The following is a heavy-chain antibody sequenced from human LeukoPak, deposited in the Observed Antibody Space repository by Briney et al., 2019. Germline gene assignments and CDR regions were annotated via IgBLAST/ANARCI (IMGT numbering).Heavy chain of an antibody. CDR1: GFTFSSYG. Sequence: PGGSLRLSCAASGFTFSSYGMHWVRQAPGKGLEWVAVISYDGSNKYYADSVKGRFTISRDNSKNTLYLQMNSLRAEDTAVYYCAEDSSGWSHAYFDYWGQGTLVTVSS. D-gene: IGHD6-19*01. CDR2: ISYDGSNK. V-gene: IGHV3-30*18. CDR3: AEDSSGWSHAYFDY. J-gene: IGHJ4*02.